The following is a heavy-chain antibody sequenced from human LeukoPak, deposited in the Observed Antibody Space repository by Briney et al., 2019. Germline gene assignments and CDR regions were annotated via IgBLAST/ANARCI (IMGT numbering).Heavy chain of an antibody. CDR1: GYSFTSYW. CDR3: ARQSASSGYLSDAFDI. J-gene: IGHJ3*02. V-gene: IGHV5-51*01. D-gene: IGHD3-22*01. Sequence: GESLKIFCKGSGYSFTSYWIGWVRPIPGKGLEWMGIIYPGDSDTRYSPSFQGQVTISADKSISTAFLQWSSLKAADTAMYYCARQSASSGYLSDAFDIWGQGTMVTVSS. CDR2: IYPGDSDT.